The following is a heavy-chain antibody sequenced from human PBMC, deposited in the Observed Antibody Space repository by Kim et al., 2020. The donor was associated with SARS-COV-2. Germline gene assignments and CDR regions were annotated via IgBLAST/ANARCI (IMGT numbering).Heavy chain of an antibody. CDR1: GFTFSSYA. V-gene: IGHV3-23*01. Sequence: GGSLRLSCAASGFTFSSYAMSWVRQAPGKGLEWVSAISGSGGSTYYADSVKGRFTISRDNSKNTLYLQMNSLRAEDTAVYYCAKEGRQQQLVYYGMDVWGQGTTVTVSS. CDR3: AKEGRQQQLVYYGMDV. J-gene: IGHJ6*02. CDR2: ISGSGGST. D-gene: IGHD6-13*01.